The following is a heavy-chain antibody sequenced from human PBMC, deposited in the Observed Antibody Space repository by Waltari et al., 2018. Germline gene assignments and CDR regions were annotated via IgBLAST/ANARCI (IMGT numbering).Heavy chain of an antibody. V-gene: IGHV4-34*01. CDR2: MNHSGST. Sequence: QVQLQQWGAGLLKPSETLSLTCAVYGGSFGGYYLSWLRQPPGKWLEWIGEMNHSGSTNYNPSLKSRVTISVDTSKNQFSLKLSSVTAADRAVYYCARGRSGSYYRYFQHWGQGNLVTVSS. CDR1: GGSFGGYY. D-gene: IGHD1-26*01. CDR3: ARGRSGSYYRYFQH. J-gene: IGHJ1*01.